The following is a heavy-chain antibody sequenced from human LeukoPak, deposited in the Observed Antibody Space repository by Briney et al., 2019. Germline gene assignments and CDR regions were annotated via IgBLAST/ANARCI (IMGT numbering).Heavy chain of an antibody. CDR3: AKSIAVAGRGDY. CDR2: VSETGDGT. V-gene: IGHV3-23*01. Sequence: GGSLRLSCAVSGCSFSSYAMSWVRQAPGKGLEWVSTVSETGDGTYYADSVKGRFTISRDNSKNTLYLQMNSLRAEDTAVYYCAKSIAVAGRGDYWGQGTLVTVSS. J-gene: IGHJ4*02. CDR1: GCSFSSYA. D-gene: IGHD6-19*01.